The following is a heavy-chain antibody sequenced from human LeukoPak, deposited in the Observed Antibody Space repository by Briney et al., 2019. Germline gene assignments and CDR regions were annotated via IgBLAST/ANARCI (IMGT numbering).Heavy chain of an antibody. CDR1: GYTFTSYY. V-gene: IGHV1-46*01. J-gene: IGHJ4*02. D-gene: IGHD3-3*01. CDR2: INPSGGST. CDR3: ATVDFWSNPLTAFDY. Sequence: ASVKVSCKASGYTFTSYYMHWVRQAPGQGLEWMGIINPSGGSTSYAQKFQGRVTMTEDTSTDTAYMELSSLRSEDTAVYYCATVDFWSNPLTAFDYWGQGTLVTVSS.